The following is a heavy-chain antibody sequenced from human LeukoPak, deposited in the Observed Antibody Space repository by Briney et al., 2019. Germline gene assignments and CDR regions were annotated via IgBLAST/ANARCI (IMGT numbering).Heavy chain of an antibody. V-gene: IGHV1-69*04. Sequence: SVKVSCKASGGTFSNYAISWVRQAPGQGLEWVGRIIPILGIAHYAQNFQGRVTITADKSASTAYMELSSLTSDDTAIYYCARALRGGDYSADYWGQGTLVTVSS. D-gene: IGHD2-15*01. J-gene: IGHJ4*02. CDR2: IIPILGIA. CDR3: ARALRGGDYSADY. CDR1: GGTFSNYA.